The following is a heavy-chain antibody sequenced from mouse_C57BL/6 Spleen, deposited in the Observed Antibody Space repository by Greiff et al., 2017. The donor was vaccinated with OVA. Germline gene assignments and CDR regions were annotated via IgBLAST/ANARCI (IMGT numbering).Heavy chain of an antibody. CDR1: GYAFSSSW. Sequence: VQLQQSGPELVKPGASVKISCKASGYAFSSSWMNWVKQRPGKGLEWIGRIYPGDGDTNYNGKFKGKATLTADKSSSTAYMQLSSLTSEDSAVYFCANYYGSSPYYAMDYWGQGTSVTVSS. J-gene: IGHJ4*01. CDR2: IYPGDGDT. CDR3: ANYYGSSPYYAMDY. D-gene: IGHD1-1*01. V-gene: IGHV1-82*01.